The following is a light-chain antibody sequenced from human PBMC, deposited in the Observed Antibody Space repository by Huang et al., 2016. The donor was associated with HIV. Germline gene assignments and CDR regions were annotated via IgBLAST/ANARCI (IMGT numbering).Light chain of an antibody. J-gene: IGKJ3*01. CDR1: QSVLYSSNNKNY. Sequence: DIVMTQSPDSLAVSLGERATINCKSSQSVLYSSNNKNYLSWYKQKPGQRPKLLIDWASTRESGVPDRFSGSGSETDFTITISSLQAEDVAVYYCQQYYSTPPVTFGPGTKVDIK. V-gene: IGKV4-1*01. CDR2: WAS. CDR3: QQYYSTPPVT.